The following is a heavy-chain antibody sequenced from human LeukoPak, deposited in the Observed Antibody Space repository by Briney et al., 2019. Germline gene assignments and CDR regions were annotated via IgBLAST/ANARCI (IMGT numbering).Heavy chain of an antibody. V-gene: IGHV3-30-3*01. J-gene: IGHJ4*02. CDR1: GFTFSNYA. D-gene: IGHD2-2*01. CDR2: ISYDGSNK. Sequence: GGSLRLSCAASGFTFSNYAMSWVRQAPGKGLEWVAVISYDGSNKYYADSVKGRFTISRDNSKNTLYLQMNSLRAEDTAVYYCARGPGYCSSTSCSGGIVYWGQGTLVTVSS. CDR3: ARGPGYCSSTSCSGGIVY.